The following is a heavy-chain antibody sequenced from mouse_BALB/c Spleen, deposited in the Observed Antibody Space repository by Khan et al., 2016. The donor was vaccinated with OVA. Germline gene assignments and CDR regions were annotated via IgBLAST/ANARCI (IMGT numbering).Heavy chain of an antibody. Sequence: EVQLQESGPGLVKPSQSLSLTCTVTGYSITRDYAWNWIRQFPGNKLEWMGYISNTGSTDYNPSLKSRFSITRDTSKNQFFLQLNSVTTEDTATYYCASELGRYYAMDYWGQGTSVTVSS. CDR2: ISNTGST. CDR3: ASELGRYYAMDY. J-gene: IGHJ4*01. D-gene: IGHD4-1*01. V-gene: IGHV3-2*02. CDR1: GYSITRDYA.